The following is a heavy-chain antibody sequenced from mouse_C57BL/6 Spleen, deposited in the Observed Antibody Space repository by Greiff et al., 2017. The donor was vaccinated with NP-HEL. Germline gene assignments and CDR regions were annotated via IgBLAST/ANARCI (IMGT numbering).Heavy chain of an antibody. D-gene: IGHD1-1*01. J-gene: IGHJ4*01. CDR1: GYTFTSYW. CDR3: VHYYGSSYDAMDY. CDR2: INPSNGGT. Sequence: QVQLKEPGTELVKPGASVKLSCKASGYTFTSYWMHWVKQRPGQGLEWIGNINPSNGGTNYNEKFKSKATLTVDKSSSTAYMQLSSLTSEDSAVYYCVHYYGSSYDAMDYWGQGTSVTVSS. V-gene: IGHV1-53*01.